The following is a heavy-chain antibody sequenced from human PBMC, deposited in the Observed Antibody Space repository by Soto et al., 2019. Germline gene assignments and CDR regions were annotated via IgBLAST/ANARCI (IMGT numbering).Heavy chain of an antibody. Sequence: SETLSLTCTVSGGSVSSGSYYWSGIRQPPGKGLEWIGYIYYSGSTNYNPSLKSRVTISVDTSKNQFSLKLSSVTAADTAVYYCAREYSSSSSFDYWGQGTLVTVSS. J-gene: IGHJ4*02. CDR1: GGSVSSGSYY. D-gene: IGHD6-6*01. CDR2: IYYSGST. V-gene: IGHV4-61*01. CDR3: AREYSSSSSFDY.